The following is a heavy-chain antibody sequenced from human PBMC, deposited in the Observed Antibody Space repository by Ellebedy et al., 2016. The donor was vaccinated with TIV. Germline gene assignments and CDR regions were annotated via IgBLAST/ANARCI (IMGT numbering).Heavy chain of an antibody. D-gene: IGHD1-1*01. CDR3: AKWNNWNDNGLDV. Sequence: GESLKISCAASGFIFSRSAMSWVRQAPGKGLEWVSSISASGTSTYYADSVKGRFTITRHSSGNTLYLQMNSLRVEDTARYYCAKWNNWNDNGLDVWGQGTMVTVSS. CDR2: ISASGTST. V-gene: IGHV3-23*01. J-gene: IGHJ3*01. CDR1: GFIFSRSA.